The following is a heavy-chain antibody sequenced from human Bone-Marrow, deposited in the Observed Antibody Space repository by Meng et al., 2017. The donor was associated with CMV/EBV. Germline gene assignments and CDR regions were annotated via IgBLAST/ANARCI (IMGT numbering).Heavy chain of an antibody. Sequence: GESLKISCAASGFTFHNYGMHWIRQAPGKELEWVTFIRYDGNRTSYADSVKGRFTISRDNSKNTLYMQINSLRVEDTAVYFCAKDPLWRDDFWVGPPFDPWGQGTLVTVSS. D-gene: IGHD3-3*01. CDR2: IRYDGNRT. V-gene: IGHV3-30*02. CDR1: GFTFHNYG. J-gene: IGHJ5*02. CDR3: AKDPLWRDDFWVGPPFDP.